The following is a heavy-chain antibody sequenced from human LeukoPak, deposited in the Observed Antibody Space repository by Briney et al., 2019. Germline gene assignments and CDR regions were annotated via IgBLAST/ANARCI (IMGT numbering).Heavy chain of an antibody. Sequence: SETLSLTCTVSGGSISSSSYYWSWIRQPPGKGLEWIGYIYYSGSTNYKSSLKSRVTISVDTSKNQFSLKLSSVTAADTAVYYCARLTGYSSESWFDPWGQGTLVTVSS. CDR1: GGSISSSSYY. CDR2: IYYSGST. CDR3: ARLTGYSSESWFDP. V-gene: IGHV4-61*01. D-gene: IGHD3-9*01. J-gene: IGHJ5*02.